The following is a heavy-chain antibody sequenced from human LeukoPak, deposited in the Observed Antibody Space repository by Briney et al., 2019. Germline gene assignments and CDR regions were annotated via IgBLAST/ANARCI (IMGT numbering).Heavy chain of an antibody. Sequence: ASVKVSCKASEYTFTSYDINWVRQATGQGLEWMGWMNPSSGNTSYAQNFQGRVTMTTDTSINTAYMELSSLRFEDTAVYYCAIAPLASPIDVSSGNYWAYWGQGTLVTVSS. D-gene: IGHD3-22*01. CDR3: AIAPLASPIDVSSGNYWAY. CDR2: MNPSSGNT. V-gene: IGHV1-8*01. CDR1: EYTFTSYD. J-gene: IGHJ4*02.